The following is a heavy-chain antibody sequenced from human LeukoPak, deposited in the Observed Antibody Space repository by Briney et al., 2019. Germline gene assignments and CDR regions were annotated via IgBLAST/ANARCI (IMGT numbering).Heavy chain of an antibody. CDR2: IKQDGSEK. CDR3: AKDAPLCSSTSCYTYYFDY. V-gene: IGHV3-7*01. D-gene: IGHD2-2*02. Sequence: GGSLRLSCAASGFTFSRNWMHWVRQAPGKGLEWVANIKQDGSEKYYADSVKGRFTISRDNSKNTLYLQMNSLRAEDTAVYYCAKDAPLCSSTSCYTYYFDYWGQGTLVTVSS. CDR1: GFTFSRNW. J-gene: IGHJ4*02.